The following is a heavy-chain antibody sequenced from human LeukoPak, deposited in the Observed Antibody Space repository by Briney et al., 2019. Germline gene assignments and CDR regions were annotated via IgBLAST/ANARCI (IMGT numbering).Heavy chain of an antibody. CDR2: IKQAGSEK. D-gene: IGHD2-15*01. CDR1: GFTFSSYW. CDR3: ARARCSGASCYFDS. Sequence: GGSLRLSCAASGFTFSSYWMSWVRQAPGKGLEWVANIKQAGSEKYYVDSVKGRFTISRDNAKNSLYLQMNSLRAEDTAVYYCARARCSGASCYFDSWGQGTVVTVSS. J-gene: IGHJ4*02. V-gene: IGHV3-7*01.